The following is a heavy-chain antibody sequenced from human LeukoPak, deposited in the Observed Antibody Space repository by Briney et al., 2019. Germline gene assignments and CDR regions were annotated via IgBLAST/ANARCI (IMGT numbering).Heavy chain of an antibody. CDR3: ARDYNWKDGKIDD. D-gene: IGHD1-1*01. J-gene: IGHJ4*02. V-gene: IGHV1-18*01. Sequence: ASVKVSCKASGYTFNSCGISWVRQAPGQGLEWMGWISVYNGNTNYAQKVQGRVTMTTDTSTNTAYMELRSLRSDDTAVYYCARDYNWKDGKIDDWGQGTLVTVSS. CDR1: GYTFNSCG. CDR2: ISVYNGNT.